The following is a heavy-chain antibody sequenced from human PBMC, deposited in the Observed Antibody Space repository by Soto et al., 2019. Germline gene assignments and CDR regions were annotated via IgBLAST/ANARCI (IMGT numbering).Heavy chain of an antibody. Sequence: QVHLQQWGAGLLKPSETLSLTCAVYGGSVNGYYWNWIRQPPGKGLEWIGEINHTGGTHYNPSLKRRVTISVDTSKDQFALRLSSVPAADTAIYYCATRITVFGVLIPPFAPWGQGTQVTVSS. V-gene: IGHV4-34*02. CDR3: ATRITVFGVLIPPFAP. D-gene: IGHD3-3*01. CDR1: GGSVNGYY. CDR2: INHTGGT. J-gene: IGHJ5*02.